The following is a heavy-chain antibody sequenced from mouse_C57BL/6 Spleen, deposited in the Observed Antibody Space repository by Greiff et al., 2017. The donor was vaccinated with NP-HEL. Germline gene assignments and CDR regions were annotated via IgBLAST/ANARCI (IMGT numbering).Heavy chain of an antibody. CDR2: IYPGGGYT. V-gene: IGHV1-63*01. CDR3: ARLGIYYGTRGYYFDY. D-gene: IGHD2-1*01. J-gene: IGHJ2*01. Sequence: QVQLQQSGAELVRPGTSVKMSCKASGYTFTNYWIGWAKQRPGHGLEWIGDIYPGGGYTNYHEKFKGKATLTADKSSSTAYMQFSSLTSEDSAIYYCARLGIYYGTRGYYFDYWGQGTTLTVSS. CDR1: GYTFTNYW.